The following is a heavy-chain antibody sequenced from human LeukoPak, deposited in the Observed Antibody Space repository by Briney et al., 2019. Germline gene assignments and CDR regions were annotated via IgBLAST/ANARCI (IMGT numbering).Heavy chain of an antibody. CDR1: GFTFSTYS. D-gene: IGHD6-13*01. V-gene: IGHV3-30*14. Sequence: GRSLRLSCAASGFTFSTYSMHWVRQAPGKGLEWVAVMSYDGSNIYYADSVKGRFTISRDNSKNTLYLQMNSLRAEDTAVYYCAISGYSSSWYGGAFDYWGQGTLVTVSS. J-gene: IGHJ4*02. CDR2: MSYDGSNI. CDR3: AISGYSSSWYGGAFDY.